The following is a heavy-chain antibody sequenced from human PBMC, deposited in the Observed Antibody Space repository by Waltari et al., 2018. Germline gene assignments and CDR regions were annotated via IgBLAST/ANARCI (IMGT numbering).Heavy chain of an antibody. D-gene: IGHD6-13*01. V-gene: IGHV4-34*01. J-gene: IGHJ6*02. Sequence: QVQLQQWGAGLLKPSETLSLTCAVYGGSFSGYYWSWIRQPPGKGLEWIGEINHSGSTNYNPSLKSRVTISVDTSKNQFSLKLSSVTAADTAVYYCARDKSDSSSWYPNYYYYGMDVWGQGTTVTVSS. CDR1: GGSFSGYY. CDR3: ARDKSDSSSWYPNYYYYGMDV. CDR2: INHSGST.